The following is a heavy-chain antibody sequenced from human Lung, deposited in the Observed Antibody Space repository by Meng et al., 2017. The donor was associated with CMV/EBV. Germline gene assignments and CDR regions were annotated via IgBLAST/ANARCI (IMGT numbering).Heavy chain of an antibody. V-gene: IGHV3-30*02. CDR1: GFTFSSYG. CDR3: TKLFDY. Sequence: GESLKISCAGSGFTFSSYGMHWVRQAPGKGLEWVAFKRYETSNKNYVDSVKGRFTISRDNAKNLVYLHMNSQRVEDTAVYFCTKLFDYWGQGTLVTVSS. CDR2: KRYETSNK. J-gene: IGHJ4*02.